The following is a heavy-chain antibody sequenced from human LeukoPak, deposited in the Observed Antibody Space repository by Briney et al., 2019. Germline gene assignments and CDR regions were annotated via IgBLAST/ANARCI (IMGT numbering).Heavy chain of an antibody. CDR3: AARPPYCSSTSCYQYDY. Sequence: SVPVPFKACGGTLISPASSWLRQAPAQGREGVGGIFPIFGTANYTQKFQGRLTITTDESTSTAYMELSSLGSDDTAVYYCAARPPYCSSTSCYQYDYSGQRTLVTASS. D-gene: IGHD2-2*01. J-gene: IGHJ4*02. CDR2: IFPIFGTA. V-gene: IGHV1-69*05. CDR1: GGTLISPA.